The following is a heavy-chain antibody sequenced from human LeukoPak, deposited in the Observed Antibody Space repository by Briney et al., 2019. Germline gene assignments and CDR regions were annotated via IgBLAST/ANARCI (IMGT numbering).Heavy chain of an antibody. J-gene: IGHJ6*03. CDR3: ARGVNRRDYMDV. V-gene: IGHV4-38-2*02. CDR1: GYSISSGYY. Sequence: SETLSLTCTVSGYSISSGYYWGWIRQPPGKGLEWIGSIYHSGSTYYNPSLKSRVTISVDTSKNQFSLKLSSVTAADTAVYYCARGVNRRDYMDVWGKGTTVTVSS. CDR2: IYHSGST.